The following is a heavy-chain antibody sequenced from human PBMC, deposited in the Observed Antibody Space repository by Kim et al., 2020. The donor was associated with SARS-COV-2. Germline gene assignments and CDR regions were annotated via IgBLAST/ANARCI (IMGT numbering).Heavy chain of an antibody. J-gene: IGHJ3*02. V-gene: IGHV4-39*01. CDR3: ARRGDWAWEARGAFDI. CDR1: GGSISSSSYY. CDR2: IYYSGST. D-gene: IGHD1-26*01. Sequence: SETLSLTCTVSGGSISSSSYYWGWIRQPPGKGLEWIGSIYYSGSTYYNPSLKSRVTISVDTSKNQFSLKLSSVTAADTAVYYCARRGDWAWEARGAFDIWGQGTMVTVSS.